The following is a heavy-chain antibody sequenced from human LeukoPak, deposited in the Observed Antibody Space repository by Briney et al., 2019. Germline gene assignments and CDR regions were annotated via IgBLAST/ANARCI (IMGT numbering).Heavy chain of an antibody. D-gene: IGHD3-10*01. CDR1: GGSITSYY. V-gene: IGHV4-59*01. Sequence: SETLSLTCTVSGGSITSYYWSWIRQPPGKGLEWIGYIYYSGSTNYNPSLKSRVTISVDTSKNQFPLKLSSVTAADTAVYYCARGGVNYKIAGPWGQGALVTVSS. CDR2: IYYSGST. CDR3: ARGGVNYKIAGP. J-gene: IGHJ5*02.